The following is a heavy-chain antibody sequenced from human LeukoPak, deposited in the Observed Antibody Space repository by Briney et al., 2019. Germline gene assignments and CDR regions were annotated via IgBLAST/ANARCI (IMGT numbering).Heavy chain of an antibody. V-gene: IGHV3-48*03. J-gene: IGHJ3*02. CDR3: ASYRYGSSFAFDI. CDR2: ISSTGNTI. Sequence: GGSLRLSCAASGFTFSSYEMNWVRQAPGKGLEWVSYISSTGNTIYYADSVKGRFTISRDNSKNTLYLQMNSLRAEDTAVYYCASYRYGSSFAFDIWGQGTMVTVSS. CDR1: GFTFSSYE. D-gene: IGHD6-6*01.